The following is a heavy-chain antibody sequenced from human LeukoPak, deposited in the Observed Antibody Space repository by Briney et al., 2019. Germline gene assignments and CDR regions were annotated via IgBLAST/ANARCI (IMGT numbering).Heavy chain of an antibody. Sequence: SETLSLTCTVSGGSISSYYWSWIRQPPGKGLEWIGYIYYSGSTNSNPSLKSRVTISVDTSKNQFSLKLTSVTAADTAVYYCAYSSGRGWFDPWGQGTLVTVSS. J-gene: IGHJ5*02. CDR2: IYYSGST. V-gene: IGHV4-59*01. D-gene: IGHD6-19*01. CDR1: GGSISSYY. CDR3: AYSSGRGWFDP.